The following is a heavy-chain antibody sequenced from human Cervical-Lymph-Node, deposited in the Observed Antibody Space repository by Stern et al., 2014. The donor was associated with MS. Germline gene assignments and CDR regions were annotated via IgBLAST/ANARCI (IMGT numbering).Heavy chain of an antibody. CDR1: GYTFANYD. CDR3: ARGSLYDVSAYRRIITGLDVDY. D-gene: IGHD3-22*01. J-gene: IGHJ4*02. V-gene: IGHV1-18*01. Sequence: VQLVESGTEVKKPGASVKVSCEASGYTFANYDIIWVRQAPGQGLEYMGWISTYNGNTNYAQNLQGRVSLTTDTSTSTAYMDLRSLRSDDTAVYYCARGSLYDVSAYRRIITGLDVDYWGQGTLVTVSS. CDR2: ISTYNGNT.